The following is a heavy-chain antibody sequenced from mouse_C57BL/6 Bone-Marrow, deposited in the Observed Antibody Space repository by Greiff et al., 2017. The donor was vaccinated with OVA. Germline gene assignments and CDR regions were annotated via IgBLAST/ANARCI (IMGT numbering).Heavy chain of an antibody. J-gene: IGHJ2*01. Sequence: EVKLQQSGPVLVKPGASVKMSCKASGYTFTDYYMNWVKQSHGKSLEWIGVINPYNGGTSYNQKFKGKATLTVDKSSSTAYMELNSLTSEDSAVYYCARSRAYDGPYFDYWGQGTTLTVSS. CDR2: INPYNGGT. CDR3: ARSRAYDGPYFDY. D-gene: IGHD2-3*01. CDR1: GYTFTDYY. V-gene: IGHV1-19*01.